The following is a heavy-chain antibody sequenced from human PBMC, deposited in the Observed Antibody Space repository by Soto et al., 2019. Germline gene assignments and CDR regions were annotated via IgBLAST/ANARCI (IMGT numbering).Heavy chain of an antibody. CDR2: ISAYNGNT. D-gene: IGHD1-26*01. Sequence: ASVKVSCKASGYTFTSYGISWVRQAPGQGLEWMGRISAYNGNTNYAQKLQGRVTMTTDTSTSTAYKELRSLRSDDTAVYYSGRDGLQVGATTSNWFDPWGQGTLVTVSS. V-gene: IGHV1-18*01. CDR3: GRDGLQVGATTSNWFDP. J-gene: IGHJ5*02. CDR1: GYTFTSYG.